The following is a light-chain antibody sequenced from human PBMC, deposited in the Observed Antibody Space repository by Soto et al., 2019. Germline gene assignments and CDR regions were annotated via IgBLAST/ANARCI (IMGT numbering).Light chain of an antibody. V-gene: IGKV3-20*01. CDR2: GAS. CDR1: QSVSSSY. J-gene: IGKJ1*01. Sequence: EIVLTQSPGTLSLSPGERATLSFRASQSVSSSYLAWYQQKPGQAPRLLIYGASSRANGIPDRFSGSASGADFTLTISRLEPEDFAVYYCQCHDSSPTWTFGQGTKVDIK. CDR3: QCHDSSPTWT.